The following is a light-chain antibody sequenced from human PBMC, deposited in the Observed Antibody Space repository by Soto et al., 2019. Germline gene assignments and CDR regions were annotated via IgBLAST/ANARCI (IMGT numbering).Light chain of an antibody. Sequence: DIQMTQSPSTLSASVGDRVTITCRASQSISSWLAWYQQKPGKAPKLLIHDASILEGGVPSRFSGSGSGTDFTLTISCLQSEDFATYYCQQYYSYPWTFGQGTKVDIK. CDR1: QSISSW. J-gene: IGKJ1*01. CDR2: DAS. CDR3: QQYYSYPWT. V-gene: IGKV1-5*01.